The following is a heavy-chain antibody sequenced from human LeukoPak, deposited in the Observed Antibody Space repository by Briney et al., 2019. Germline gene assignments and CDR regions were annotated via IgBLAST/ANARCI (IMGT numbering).Heavy chain of an antibody. CDR3: VMGRGWQPDY. Sequence: SSETLSLTCSVSGGSLGGHFYNWVRQPPGEGREWIGLTRASRSTTYNPSLKSRVSISVDTSKNQFSLTLTSVTAADTADYFCVMGRGWQPDYWGQGILVTVSS. CDR2: TRASRST. CDR1: GGSLGGHF. J-gene: IGHJ4*02. D-gene: IGHD5-24*01. V-gene: IGHV4-59*11.